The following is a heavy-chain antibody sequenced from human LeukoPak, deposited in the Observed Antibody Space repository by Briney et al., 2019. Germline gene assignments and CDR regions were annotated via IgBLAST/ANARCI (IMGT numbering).Heavy chain of an antibody. CDR3: ARGVEAIVVVPGNWFDP. J-gene: IGHJ5*02. V-gene: IGHV4-4*07. Sequence: SETLSLTCTVSGGSISSYYWSWIRQPAGKGLEWIGRIYTSGSTNYNPSLKSRVTMSVDTSKNQFSLKLSSVTAADTAVYYCARGVEAIVVVPGNWFDPWGQGTLVTVSS. D-gene: IGHD2-2*01. CDR1: GGSISSYY. CDR2: IYTSGST.